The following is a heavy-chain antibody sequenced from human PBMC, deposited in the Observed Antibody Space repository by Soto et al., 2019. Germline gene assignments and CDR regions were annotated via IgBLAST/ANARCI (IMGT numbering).Heavy chain of an antibody. CDR1: GFTFSSYA. CDR2: ISGSGGST. Sequence: EVQLLESGGGLVQPGGSLRLSCAASGFTFSSYAMSWVRQAPGKGLGWVSAISGSGGSTYYADSVKGRFTISRDNSKNTRYLQMNSLRAEDTAVYYCAKNDKDIVVVVAAAFFDYWGQGTLVTVSS. V-gene: IGHV3-23*01. D-gene: IGHD2-15*01. CDR3: AKNDKDIVVVVAAAFFDY. J-gene: IGHJ4*02.